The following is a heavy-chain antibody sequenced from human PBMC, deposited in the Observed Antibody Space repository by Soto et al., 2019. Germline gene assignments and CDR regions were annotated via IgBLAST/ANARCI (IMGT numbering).Heavy chain of an antibody. J-gene: IGHJ4*02. CDR2: ISAYNAKA. Sequence: QIPLLQSGAEVKKPGASVKVTCKASGYTFRNFGISWVRQAPGQGLEWMGWISAYNAKANYAQKFQGRLTMTADTSTSTAYMELRSLRSDDTAVYYCARENSYFDYWGQGTLVTVSS. CDR3: ARENSYFDY. V-gene: IGHV1-18*01. CDR1: GYTFRNFG.